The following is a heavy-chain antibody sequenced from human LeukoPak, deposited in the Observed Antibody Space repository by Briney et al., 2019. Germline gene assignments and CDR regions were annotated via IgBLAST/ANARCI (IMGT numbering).Heavy chain of an antibody. CDR1: GGSISSGGYY. V-gene: IGHV4-31*03. J-gene: IGHJ5*02. CDR3: ARHSPRDGYNLPTNNWFDP. D-gene: IGHD5-24*01. CDR2: VYYSGST. Sequence: SQTLSLTCTVSGGSISSGGYYWSWIRQHPGKGLEWIGYVYYSGSTYYNPSLKSRVTISVDTSKNQFSLKLSSVTAADTAVYYCARHSPRDGYNLPTNNWFDPWGQGTLVTVSS.